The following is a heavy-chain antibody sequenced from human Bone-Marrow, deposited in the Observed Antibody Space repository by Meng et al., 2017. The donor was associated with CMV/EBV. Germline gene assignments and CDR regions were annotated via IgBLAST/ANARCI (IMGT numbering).Heavy chain of an antibody. V-gene: IGHV2-5*02. Sequence: QVPLKGLLPTRVKPPQTPTLTCSFSAFYLTTRGVGVGWIRQPPGKALEWLALIYWDDDKRYSPFLKSRLTITKDTAINQVVLTMTNMDPVDTATYYCAHRRGEWLFFDDWGQGTLVPSP. D-gene: IGHD3-3*01. CDR2: IYWDDDK. CDR3: AHRRGEWLFFDD. CDR1: AFYLTTRGVG. J-gene: IGHJ4*02.